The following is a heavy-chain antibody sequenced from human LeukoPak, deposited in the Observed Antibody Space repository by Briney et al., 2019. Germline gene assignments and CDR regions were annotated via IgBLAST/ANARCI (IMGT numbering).Heavy chain of an antibody. CDR1: GGSISSYY. J-gene: IGHJ5*02. CDR2: IYTSGST. D-gene: IGHD3-10*01. CDR3: ARDGADYYGSGSYSPS. Sequence: PSETLSLTCTVSGGSISSYYWSWLRQPAGKGLEWIGRIYTSGSTNYNPSLKSRVTMSVDTSKNQFSLKLSSVTAADTAVYYCARDGADYYGSGSYSPSWGQGTLVTVSS. V-gene: IGHV4-4*07.